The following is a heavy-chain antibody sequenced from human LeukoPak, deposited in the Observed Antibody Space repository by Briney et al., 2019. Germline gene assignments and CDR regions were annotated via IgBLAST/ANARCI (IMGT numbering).Heavy chain of an antibody. J-gene: IGHJ6*02. CDR2: IVVGSSHT. V-gene: IGHV1-58*02. CDR3: AATLTVTTGSNCYGMDV. D-gene: IGHD4-17*01. Sequence: SVKVSCKASGYTFTSNYIHWVRQAREQRLEWIGWIVVGSSHTNYAQKFQGRVTITRDMSTSTAYMALSSLRSEDTAVYYCAATLTVTTGSNCYGMDVWGQGTTVTVSS. CDR1: GYTFTSNY.